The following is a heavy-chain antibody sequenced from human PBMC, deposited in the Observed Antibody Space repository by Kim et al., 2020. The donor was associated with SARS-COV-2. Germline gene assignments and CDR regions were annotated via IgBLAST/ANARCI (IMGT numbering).Heavy chain of an antibody. CDR3: TRHITLIPEAHGWFDP. D-gene: IGHD3-22*01. CDR1: GFTFSAYW. Sequence: GGSLRLSCVASGFTFSAYWMSWVRQAPGKGLEWVANIKQDGSEKYYVDSVKGRFTISRDNAKNSLYLQMNSLRADDTAVYYCTRHITLIPEAHGWFDPWGQGTLVTVSS. CDR2: IKQDGSEK. J-gene: IGHJ5*02. V-gene: IGHV3-7*01.